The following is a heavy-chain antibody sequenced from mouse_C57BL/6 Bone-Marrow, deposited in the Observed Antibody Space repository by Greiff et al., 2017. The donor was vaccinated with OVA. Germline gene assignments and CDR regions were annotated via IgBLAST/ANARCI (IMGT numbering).Heavy chain of an antibody. V-gene: IGHV5-9*01. CDR1: GFTFSSYT. CDR2: ISGGGGNT. J-gene: IGHJ4*01. CDR3: AKRDYDEYYYAMDD. D-gene: IGHD2-4*01. Sequence: EVMLVESGGGLVKPGGSLKLSCAASGFTFSSYTMSWVRQTPEKRLEWVATISGGGGNTYYPDSVKGRFTISRDNAKNTLYLQMSSLRSEDTALYYCAKRDYDEYYYAMDDWGQGTSVTVSS.